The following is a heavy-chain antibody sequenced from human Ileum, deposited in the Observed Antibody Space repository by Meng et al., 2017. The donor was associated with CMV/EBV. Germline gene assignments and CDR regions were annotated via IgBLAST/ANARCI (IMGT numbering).Heavy chain of an antibody. Sequence: GESLKISCVGSGFTFSNYGMHWVRQAPGKGLEWVSAISDSGVSTYYADSVKGRFTISRDNSKSTLYLQMNSLRAEDTAVYYCARGLKWELPIYYWGQGTLVTVSS. V-gene: IGHV3-23*01. J-gene: IGHJ4*02. CDR1: GFTFSNYG. D-gene: IGHD1-26*01. CDR3: ARGLKWELPIYY. CDR2: ISDSGVST.